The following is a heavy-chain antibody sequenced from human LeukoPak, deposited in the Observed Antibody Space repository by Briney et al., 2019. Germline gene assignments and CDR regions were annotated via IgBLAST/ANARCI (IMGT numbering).Heavy chain of an antibody. J-gene: IGHJ4*02. CDR3: ARALGYSSNKRGRFDY. CDR2: INPNSGGT. D-gene: IGHD6-13*01. CDR1: GYTFTGYY. V-gene: IGHV1-2*02. Sequence: ASVKVSCKASGYTFTGYYMHWVRQAPGQGLEWMGWINPNSGGTNYAQKFQGRVTMTRDTSISTAYMELSRLRSDDTAVYYCARALGYSSNKRGRFDYWGQGTLVTVSS.